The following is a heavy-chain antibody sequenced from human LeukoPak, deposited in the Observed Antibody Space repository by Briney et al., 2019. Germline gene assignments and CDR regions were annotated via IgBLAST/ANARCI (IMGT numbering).Heavy chain of an antibody. J-gene: IGHJ4*02. V-gene: IGHV3-43*01. CDR1: GFTFDDHS. D-gene: IGHD6-13*01. CDR2: IGWNGGNT. Sequence: GGSLRLSCAASGFTFDDHSMHWVRQAPGKGLEWVSLIGWNGGNTYYADSVKGRFTVSWDKSKNSLYLQMNSLRSEDTALYHCAKEARGSSWTGFDYWGQGALVTVAS. CDR3: AKEARGSSWTGFDY.